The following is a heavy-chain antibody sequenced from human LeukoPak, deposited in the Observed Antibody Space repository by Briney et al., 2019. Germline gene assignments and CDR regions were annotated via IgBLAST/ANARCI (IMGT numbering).Heavy chain of an antibody. D-gene: IGHD1-26*01. CDR2: ISGSGGST. V-gene: IGHV3-23*01. Sequence: GGSLRLSCAASGFTFSSYAMSWVRQAPGKGLEWVSAISGSGGSTYYPDSVKGRFTISRDNSKNTLYLQMNSLRAEDTAVYYCAKDPYSGSYFDYWGQGTLVTVSS. CDR1: GFTFSSYA. J-gene: IGHJ4*02. CDR3: AKDPYSGSYFDY.